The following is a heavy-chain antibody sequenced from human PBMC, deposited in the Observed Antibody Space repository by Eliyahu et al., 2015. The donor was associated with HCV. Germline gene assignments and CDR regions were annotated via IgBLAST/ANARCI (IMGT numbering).Heavy chain of an antibody. Sequence: QVQLQESGPGLVKPSETLSLTCTVSGGSISSYYWSWIRQPPGKGLEWIGYIYYSGSTNYHPSLKSRVTISVDTPKNQFSLKLSSVTAADTAVYYCARRPYYYDSSGYYDAFDIWGQGTMVTVSS. CDR3: ARRPYYYDSSGYYDAFDI. D-gene: IGHD3-22*01. V-gene: IGHV4-59*08. CDR1: GGSISSYY. J-gene: IGHJ3*02. CDR2: IYYSGST.